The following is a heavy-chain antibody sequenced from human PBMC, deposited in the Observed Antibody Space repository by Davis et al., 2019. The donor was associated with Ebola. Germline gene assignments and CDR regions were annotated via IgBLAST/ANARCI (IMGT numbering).Heavy chain of an antibody. V-gene: IGHV4-39*07. J-gene: IGHJ4*02. Sequence: SETLSLTCTVSGATISSRNYYWGWIRQPPGKGLEWIGNIYYSGGTYYNPSLKSRVTLSVDTPKKKFSMKLTSVTAADTAVYYCARGHAPYDFWTGYRVYFDYWGQGTVVTVSS. CDR2: IYYSGGT. CDR3: ARGHAPYDFWTGYRVYFDY. CDR1: GATISSRNYY. D-gene: IGHD3-3*01.